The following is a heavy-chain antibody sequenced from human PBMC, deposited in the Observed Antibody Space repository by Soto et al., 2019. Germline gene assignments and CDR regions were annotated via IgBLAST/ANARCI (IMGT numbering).Heavy chain of an antibody. CDR3: ARDYDFWSGYYGGSGAFDY. D-gene: IGHD3-3*01. Sequence: QLQLQESGPGLVKPSETLSLTCTVSGGSISSSSYYWGWIRQPPGKGLEWMGSIYYSGSTYYNPSLKSRVTISVDTSKNHFSLKLSSVTAADTAVYYCARDYDFWSGYYGGSGAFDYWGQGTLVTVSS. CDR2: IYYSGST. J-gene: IGHJ4*02. V-gene: IGHV4-39*02. CDR1: GGSISSSSYY.